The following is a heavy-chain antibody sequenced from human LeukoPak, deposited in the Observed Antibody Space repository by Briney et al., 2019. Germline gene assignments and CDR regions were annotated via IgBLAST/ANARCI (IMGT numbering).Heavy chain of an antibody. V-gene: IGHV4-38-2*01. J-gene: IGHJ4*02. CDR1: GSSVTSDYF. CDR2: IYHSWGI. CDR3: ARNVTAGFFDY. D-gene: IGHD1-1*01. Sequence: SETLSLTCAVSGSSVTSDYFWGWIRQPPGKALEWIATIYHSWGIYFNPSLKSRVSISLDASKNEFSLRLTSLTAGDTAIYYCARNVTAGFFDYWGQGILVTVSS.